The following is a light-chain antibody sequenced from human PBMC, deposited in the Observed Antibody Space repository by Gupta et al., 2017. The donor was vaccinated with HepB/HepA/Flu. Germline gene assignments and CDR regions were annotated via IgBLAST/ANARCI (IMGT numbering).Light chain of an antibody. CDR1: NIGSKS. CDR3: QVWDSSSDVV. Sequence: SYVLTQPPSVSVAPGKTARITCGGNNIGSKSVHWYQQKPGQAPLLFVYDDSDRPAGITGRFSGSNAGNTATLTISRGEAGDEADYYCQVWDSSSDVVFGGGTKLTVL. J-gene: IGLJ2*01. CDR2: DDS. V-gene: IGLV3-21*03.